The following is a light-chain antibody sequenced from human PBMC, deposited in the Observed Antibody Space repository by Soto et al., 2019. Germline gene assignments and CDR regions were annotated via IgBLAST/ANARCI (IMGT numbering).Light chain of an antibody. CDR1: RGVSSY. J-gene: IGKJ4*01. CDR3: LKYNTAPLT. Sequence: DIQMTQSPSSLSASIGDRVTITCRASRGVSSYLAWYQQQPGKVPKLLIYAASTLQSGVPSRFSGSGSGTDFTLTISILQPEDVATYYCLKYNTAPLTFGVGTKVEIK. V-gene: IGKV1-27*01. CDR2: AAS.